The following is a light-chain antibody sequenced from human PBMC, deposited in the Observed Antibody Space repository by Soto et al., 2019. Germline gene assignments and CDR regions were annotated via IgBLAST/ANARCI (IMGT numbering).Light chain of an antibody. Sequence: DIQMTQSPSTLSASEGDRVTITCRASQSISSWLAWYQQKPGKAPKLLIYDASSLESGVPSRFSGSGSGTEFTLNISSLQPDDFATYYCQQYNSYPYTFGQGTKLEIK. J-gene: IGKJ2*01. CDR1: QSISSW. CDR3: QQYNSYPYT. V-gene: IGKV1-5*01. CDR2: DAS.